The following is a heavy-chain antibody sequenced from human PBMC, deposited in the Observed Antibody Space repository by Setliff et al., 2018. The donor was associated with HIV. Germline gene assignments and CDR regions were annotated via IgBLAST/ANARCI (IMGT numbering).Heavy chain of an antibody. Sequence: PGGSLRLSCAASGFIFSSYEMNWVRQAPGKGLEWVSYISSSGSPIHYADSVRGRFTISRDNAKKSLYLQMKSLRAEDTAVYYCAREYDYVRGSDPDAFDSWGQGTMVTVSS. J-gene: IGHJ3*01. CDR3: AREYDYVRGSDPDAFDS. D-gene: IGHD3-16*02. CDR2: ISSSGSPI. CDR1: GFIFSSYE. V-gene: IGHV3-48*03.